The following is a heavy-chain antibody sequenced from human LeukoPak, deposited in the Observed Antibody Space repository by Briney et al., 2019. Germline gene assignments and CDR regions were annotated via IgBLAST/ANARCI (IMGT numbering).Heavy chain of an antibody. J-gene: IGHJ4*02. V-gene: IGHV3-23*01. CDR3: AKEAYRHLDLHN. Sequence: PGGSLRLSCAASGFTLSRYAMNWVRQGPGKGLEWVSSIASDGDTFYADSVKGRFTISRGISKNTLHLQMNSLRADDTAVYFCAKEAYRHLDLHNWGQGTLVIVSS. CDR1: GFTLSRYA. CDR2: IASDGDT. D-gene: IGHD2-21*01.